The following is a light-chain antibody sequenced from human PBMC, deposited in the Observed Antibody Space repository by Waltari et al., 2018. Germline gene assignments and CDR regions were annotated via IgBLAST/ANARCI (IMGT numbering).Light chain of an antibody. CDR3: AAWDDSLSGWV. J-gene: IGLJ3*02. V-gene: IGLV1-47*01. CDR1: SSNIGSNY. CDR2: RNN. Sequence: QSVLTQPPSVSGTPGQRVTISCSGSSSNIGSNYVHWYHHLPGTAPNLLIYRNNPGPSGVPDRFSGSKSGPSASLAISGLRSEDEADYYCAAWDDSLSGWVFGGGPKLTVL.